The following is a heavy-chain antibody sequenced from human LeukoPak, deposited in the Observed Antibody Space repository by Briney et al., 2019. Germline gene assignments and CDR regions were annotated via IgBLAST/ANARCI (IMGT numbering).Heavy chain of an antibody. J-gene: IGHJ3*02. V-gene: IGHV4-59*12. CDR2: IYNSGST. Sequence: PSETLSLTCTVSGDSISSNYWSWIRQPPGKGLEWIGYIYNSGSTKYNPSLKSRVTISVDTSKNQFSLKLSSVTAADTAVYYCARVTPSEVIIDAFDIWGQGTMVTVSS. CDR3: ARVTPSEVIIDAFDI. CDR1: GDSISSNY. D-gene: IGHD3-16*02.